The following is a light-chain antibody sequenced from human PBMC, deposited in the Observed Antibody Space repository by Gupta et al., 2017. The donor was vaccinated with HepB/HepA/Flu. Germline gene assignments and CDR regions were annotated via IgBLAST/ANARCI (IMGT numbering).Light chain of an antibody. CDR3: QHTDSSFST. CDR1: QTIANY. V-gene: IGKV1-39*01. Sequence: DIQMTQSPSSLSASVGDRVTITCRASQTIANYLNWYQQKPGKAPEVLIYVTSRLKSGVPSRFSGSGSETDFTLTISSRQPEDSATYYCQHTDSSFSTFGQGTKVEIK. CDR2: VTS. J-gene: IGKJ1*01.